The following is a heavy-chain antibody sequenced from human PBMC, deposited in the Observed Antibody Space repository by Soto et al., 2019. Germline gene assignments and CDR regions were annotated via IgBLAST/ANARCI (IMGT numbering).Heavy chain of an antibody. D-gene: IGHD3-16*01. CDR3: DRSPHVDRYFDY. J-gene: IGHJ4*02. CDR1: GYSFTNYA. CDR2: ISPFHGDT. Sequence: QVELVQSGPEVKKPGASVKVSCKASGYSFTNYAIGWVRQAPGQGLEWVGWISPFHGDTNYAQHFQGRITVPTDSSTSTAYMDLGRLRSDDTAVSYCDRSPHVDRYFDYGCQGTRITVSS. V-gene: IGHV1-18*01.